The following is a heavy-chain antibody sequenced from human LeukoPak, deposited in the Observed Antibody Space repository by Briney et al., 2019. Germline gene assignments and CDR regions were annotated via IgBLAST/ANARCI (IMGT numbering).Heavy chain of an antibody. J-gene: IGHJ4*02. V-gene: IGHV3-23*01. CDR2: ISGDSDTT. CDR3: ARVEWELDDRYFDY. Sequence: PGGSLRLSCAASGFTFSGYGMGWVRQAPGKGLEWVSVISGDSDTTYYADSVKGRFTIFRDNSRNTVYLHMTSLRAEDTAVYFCARVEWELDDRYFDYWGQGTLVTVSS. CDR1: GFTFSGYG. D-gene: IGHD1-26*01.